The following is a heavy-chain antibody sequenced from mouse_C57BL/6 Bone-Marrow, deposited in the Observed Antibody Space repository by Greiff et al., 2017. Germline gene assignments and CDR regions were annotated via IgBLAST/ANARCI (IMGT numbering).Heavy chain of an antibody. Sequence: QVQLKQSGAELARPGASVKLSCKASGYTFTSYGISWVKQRTGQGLEWIGEIYPRSGNTYYNEKFKGKATLTADKSSSTAYMELRSLTSEDSAVYFCARIYDGYYVPLAYWGQGTMVTVSA. J-gene: IGHJ3*01. CDR3: ARIYDGYYVPLAY. V-gene: IGHV1-81*01. D-gene: IGHD2-3*01. CDR2: IYPRSGNT. CDR1: GYTFTSYG.